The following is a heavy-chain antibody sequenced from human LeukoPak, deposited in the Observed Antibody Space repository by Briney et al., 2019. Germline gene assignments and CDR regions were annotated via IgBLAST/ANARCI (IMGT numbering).Heavy chain of an antibody. D-gene: IGHD4-23*01. CDR1: GFTFDDYG. Sequence: GGSLRLSCAASGFTFDDYGMNWVRQAPGKGLEWVSGINWNGGNTGYADSVKGRFTISRDNAKNSLYLQMNSLRAEDTALYYCARVSTVVTSFDYWGQGTLVTVSS. CDR2: INWNGGNT. J-gene: IGHJ4*02. V-gene: IGHV3-20*04. CDR3: ARVSTVVTSFDY.